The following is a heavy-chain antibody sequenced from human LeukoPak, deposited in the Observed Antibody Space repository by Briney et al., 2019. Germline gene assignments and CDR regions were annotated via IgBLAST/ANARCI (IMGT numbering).Heavy chain of an antibody. D-gene: IGHD3-10*01. Sequence: ASVKVSCKASGYTFTGYYMHWVRQAPGQGLDWMGWINPNSGDTHYAQKFQGRVTMTRDTSTSTVYMELSSLRSEDTAVYYCARDGYYGSGSGGYFQHWGQGTLVTVSS. V-gene: IGHV1-2*02. CDR1: GYTFTGYY. CDR2: INPNSGDT. CDR3: ARDGYYGSGSGGYFQH. J-gene: IGHJ1*01.